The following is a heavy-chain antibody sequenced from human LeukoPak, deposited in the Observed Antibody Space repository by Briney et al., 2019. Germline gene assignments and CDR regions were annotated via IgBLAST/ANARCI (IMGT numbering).Heavy chain of an antibody. Sequence: GGSLRLSCAASGFTFSSYAMFWVRQAPGKGLEWVSGISGSGGNTYYADSVMGRFTISRDSSKNTLYLQMNGLRADDTAVYYCAKDQVRLTYYGSGTQSRGSGMDVWGQGTTVTVPS. CDR2: ISGSGGNT. D-gene: IGHD3-10*01. CDR1: GFTFSSYA. J-gene: IGHJ6*02. CDR3: AKDQVRLTYYGSGTQSRGSGMDV. V-gene: IGHV3-23*01.